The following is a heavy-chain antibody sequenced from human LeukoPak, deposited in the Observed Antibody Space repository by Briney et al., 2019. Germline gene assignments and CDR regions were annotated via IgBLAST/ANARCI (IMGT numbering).Heavy chain of an antibody. Sequence: GGSLRLSCATSGFSFDDYTMHWVRLLPGKGLEWVSLINWQGDRPHYADSVKGRFTISRDNSKNTLYLQMNSLRAEDTAVYYCATNDREGLLSSYYYYMDVWGKGTTVTVSS. CDR2: INWQGDRP. J-gene: IGHJ6*03. CDR3: ATNDREGLLSSYYYYMDV. D-gene: IGHD1-1*01. V-gene: IGHV3-43*01. CDR1: GFSFDDYT.